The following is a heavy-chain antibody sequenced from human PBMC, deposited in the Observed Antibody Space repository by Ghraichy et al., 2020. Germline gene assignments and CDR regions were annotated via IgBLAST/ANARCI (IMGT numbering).Heavy chain of an antibody. CDR2: IYYRGST. J-gene: IGHJ4*02. D-gene: IGHD6-19*01. V-gene: IGHV4-61*01. CDR1: GDSVRRDSYY. CDR3: ARGASGWYRDFDF. Sequence: GSLSLTCTVSGDSVRRDSYYWSWIRQPPGKGLEWIGCIYYRGSTNYNPSLTNRATISIDTSKNQFSLKLNSVTAADTAVYYCARGASGWYRDFDFWGQGTLVAVSS.